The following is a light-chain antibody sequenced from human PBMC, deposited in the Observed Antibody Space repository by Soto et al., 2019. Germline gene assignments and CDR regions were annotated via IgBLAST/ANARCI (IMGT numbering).Light chain of an antibody. CDR3: QQFDSSVT. J-gene: IGKJ1*01. V-gene: IGKV3-20*01. CDR1: QTVSSTF. Sequence: EIVLTQSPGSLSLSPGERPTLSCRASQTVSSTFFAWYQQRPGQAPRPLMYGASSRATGNPERFSGSGSGTDFTLTISRLEPEDFAVYYCQQFDSSVTFGQGTKVEIK. CDR2: GAS.